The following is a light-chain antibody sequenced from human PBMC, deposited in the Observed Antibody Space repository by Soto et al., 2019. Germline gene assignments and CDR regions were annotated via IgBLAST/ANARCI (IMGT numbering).Light chain of an antibody. V-gene: IGLV1-36*01. Sequence: QSVLTQPPSVSEAPRQRVTISCSGSSSNIGNNAVNWYQQLPGKTPKLLIYYDDLLPSGVSDRFSGSKSGTSAALAISGLQSEDDADYYYSAWYDSRKGYVFGTGTKLTVL. CDR1: SSNIGNNA. CDR2: YDD. J-gene: IGLJ1*01. CDR3: SAWYDSRKGYV.